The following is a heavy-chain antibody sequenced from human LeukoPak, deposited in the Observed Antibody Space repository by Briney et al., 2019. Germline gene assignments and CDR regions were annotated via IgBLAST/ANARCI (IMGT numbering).Heavy chain of an antibody. CDR1: GGSISSSSYY. V-gene: IGHV4-39*07. CDR2: IYYSGST. Sequence: PSETLSLTCTVSGGSISSSSYYWGWIRQPPGKGLERIGSIYYSGSTYYNPSLKSRVTISVDTSKNQFSLKLSSVTAADTAVYYCARDGETYYYGSADFDYWGQGTLVTVSS. CDR3: ARDGETYYYGSADFDY. D-gene: IGHD3-10*01. J-gene: IGHJ4*02.